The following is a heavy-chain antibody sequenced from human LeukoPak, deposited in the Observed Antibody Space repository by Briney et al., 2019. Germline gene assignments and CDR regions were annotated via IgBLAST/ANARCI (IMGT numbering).Heavy chain of an antibody. CDR1: GGSISSYY. Sequence: SETLSLTCTVSGGSISSYYWSWIRQPPGKGLEWIGYIYYSGSTDYNPSLKSRVTISVDTSKNQFSLKLSSVTAADTAVYYCARVMTTVTTYAFDIWGQGTMVTVSS. J-gene: IGHJ3*02. CDR2: IYYSGST. CDR3: ARVMTTVTTYAFDI. D-gene: IGHD4-11*01. V-gene: IGHV4-59*01.